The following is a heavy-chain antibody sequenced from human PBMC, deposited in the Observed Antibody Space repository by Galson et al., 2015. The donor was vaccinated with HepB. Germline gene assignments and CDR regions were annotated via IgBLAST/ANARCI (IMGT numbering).Heavy chain of an antibody. CDR2: ISGSGGST. CDR3: AKGLIVVVVAATRANDAFDI. J-gene: IGHJ3*02. Sequence: SLRLSCAASGFTFSSYAMSWVRQAPGKGLEWVSAISGSGGSTYYADSVKGRFTISRDNSKNTLYLQMNSLRAEDTAVYYCAKGLIVVVVAATRANDAFDIWGQGTMVTVSS. CDR1: GFTFSSYA. V-gene: IGHV3-23*01. D-gene: IGHD2-15*01.